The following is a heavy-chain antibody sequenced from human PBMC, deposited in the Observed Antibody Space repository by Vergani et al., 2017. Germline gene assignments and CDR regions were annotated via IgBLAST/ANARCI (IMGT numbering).Heavy chain of an antibody. D-gene: IGHD3-16*01. CDR3: ARGGRYGRTNDY. CDR1: GFTFNDYY. J-gene: IGHJ4*02. V-gene: IGHV3-11*06. Sequence: QVQLVESGGGLVKPGGSLRLSCAASGFTFNDYYMSWIRQAPGKGLEWVSYISSSSSYTNYADSVKGRFTISRDNAKNSLYLQMNSLRAEDTAVYYCARGGRYGRTNDYWGQGTLVTVSS. CDR2: ISSSSSYT.